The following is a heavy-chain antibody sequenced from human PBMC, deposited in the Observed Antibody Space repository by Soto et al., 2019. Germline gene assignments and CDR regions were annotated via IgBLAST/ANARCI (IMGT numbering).Heavy chain of an antibody. CDR3: TTDASRDSSARGWFDP. CDR2: ISSNSAYI. V-gene: IGHV3-21*01. Sequence: GSLRLSCAASGLTLRSFTMNWVRQAPGKGLEWVSTISSNSAYIYYTDALRGRFTISRDNAKNSLHLQMKSLRAEDTAVYYCTTDASRDSSARGWFDPWGPGTLVTVSS. CDR1: GLTLRSFT. J-gene: IGHJ5*02. D-gene: IGHD6-13*01.